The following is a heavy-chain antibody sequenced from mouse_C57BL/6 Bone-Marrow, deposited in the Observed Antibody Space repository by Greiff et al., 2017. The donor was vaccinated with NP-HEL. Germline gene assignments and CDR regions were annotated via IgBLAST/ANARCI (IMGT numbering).Heavy chain of an antibody. CDR1: GFTFTDYY. J-gene: IGHJ4*01. Sequence: EVQLVESGGGLVQPGGSLSLSCAASGFTFTDYYMSWVRQPPGKALEWLGFIRNTANGYTTEYSASVKGRFTISRDNSQSILYLQMNALRAEDSATYYCARPYGGGYYAMDYWGQGTSVTVSS. D-gene: IGHD1-1*01. CDR2: IRNTANGYTT. CDR3: ARPYGGGYYAMDY. V-gene: IGHV7-3*01.